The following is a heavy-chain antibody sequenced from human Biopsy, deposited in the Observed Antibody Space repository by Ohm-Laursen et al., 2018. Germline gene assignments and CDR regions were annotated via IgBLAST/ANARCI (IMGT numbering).Heavy chain of an antibody. V-gene: IGHV1-18*01. J-gene: IGHJ5*02. Sequence: ASVKVSCKGSGYSFTNFGITWVRQAPGQGLEWLGRISTYHGRADYAQKFQGRVTMTTDTATTTAYLELQSLTSDDTAVYFCARERDPWGQGTLVTVSS. CDR3: ARERDP. CDR1: GYSFTNFG. CDR2: ISTYHGRA.